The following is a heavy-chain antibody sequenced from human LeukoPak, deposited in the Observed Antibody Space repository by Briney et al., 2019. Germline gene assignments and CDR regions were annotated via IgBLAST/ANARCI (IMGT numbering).Heavy chain of an antibody. V-gene: IGHV3-48*02. J-gene: IGHJ5*02. D-gene: IGHD6-13*01. CDR3: ARAAYSSSPDL. CDR1: GFTFSSYS. CDR2: ISPSSSNM. Sequence: PGRSLRLSCAASGFTFSSYSMNWVRQAPGKGLEWVSYISPSSSNMFYADSVKGRFTISRDNAKNSLYLHMNSLRDEDTAVYYCARAAYSSSPDLWGQGTRVTVSS.